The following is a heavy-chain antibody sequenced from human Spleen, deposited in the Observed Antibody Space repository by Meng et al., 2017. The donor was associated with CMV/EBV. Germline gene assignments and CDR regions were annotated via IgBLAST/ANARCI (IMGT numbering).Heavy chain of an antibody. V-gene: IGHV1-69*05. CDR2: IIPIFGTA. CDR1: GGHVSRYA. D-gene: IGHD1-26*01. Sequence: SGGHVSRYAISWVRQAPGQGLEWMGGIIPIFGTANYEQKFQGRVTITTDESTSTAYMELSSLRSEDTAVYYCARELSEREHANWFDPWGQGTLVTVSS. CDR3: ARELSEREHANWFDP. J-gene: IGHJ5*02.